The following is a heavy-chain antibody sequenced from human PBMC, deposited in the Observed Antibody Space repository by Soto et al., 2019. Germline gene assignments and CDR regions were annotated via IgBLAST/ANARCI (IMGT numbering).Heavy chain of an antibody. J-gene: IGHJ3*01. Sequence: EVQLVESGGGLVQPGGSLRLSCAASGFTLSNYNMNWVRQAPGKGLEWVSYISSGTSTIYYADSVKGRFTISRDNAKNSLYLKMNSLRDEDTAVYYCARDANIVRGGDTFDFWGQGTMVTVSS. V-gene: IGHV3-48*02. CDR3: ARDANIVRGGDTFDF. D-gene: IGHD3-10*01. CDR1: GFTLSNYN. CDR2: ISSGTSTI.